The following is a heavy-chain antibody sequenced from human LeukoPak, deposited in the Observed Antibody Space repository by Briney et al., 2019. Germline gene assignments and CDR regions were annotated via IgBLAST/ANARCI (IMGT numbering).Heavy chain of an antibody. V-gene: IGHV1-2*02. CDR1: GYTFTHIY. J-gene: IGHJ3*01. CDR2: IQFTTGAT. CDR3: VTRGDALCDAFDV. Sequence: ASVRVSCEASGYTFTHIYIHWVRQAPGHGLEWVGWIQFTTGATYSEQKFRGRVTMTTDRSISTVFLELNGLTSDDTAQYYRVTRGDALCDAFDVWGQGTMVTV. D-gene: IGHD5-24*01.